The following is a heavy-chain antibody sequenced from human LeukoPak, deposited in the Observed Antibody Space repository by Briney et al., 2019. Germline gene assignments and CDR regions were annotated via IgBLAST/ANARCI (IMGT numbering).Heavy chain of an antibody. CDR3: ARDTGGVIVILPMRDD. CDR2: INPNSGGT. J-gene: IGHJ4*02. V-gene: IGHV1-2*02. CDR1: GYTFTRYY. D-gene: IGHD3-16*02. Sequence: ASVKVSCKASGYTFTRYYMHWVRQPPGQGLEWMEWINPNSGGTNHAQKYQGRVTMTRGTSISTAYMELRRLRSGDTAVYYCARDTGGVIVILPMRDDWGQGTLVTVSS.